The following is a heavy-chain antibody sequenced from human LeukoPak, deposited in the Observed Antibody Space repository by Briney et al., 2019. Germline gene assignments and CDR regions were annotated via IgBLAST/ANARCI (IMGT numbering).Heavy chain of an antibody. CDR2: ISSSSSYI. CDR1: GFTFSSYS. D-gene: IGHD6-13*01. Sequence: GGSLRLSCAASGFTFSSYSMNWVRQAPGKGLEWVSSISSSSSYIYYADSVKGRFTISRDNAKNSLYLQMNSLRAGDTAVYYCAREDTNPGIAAANSYYYYYMDVWGKGTTVTVSS. V-gene: IGHV3-21*01. J-gene: IGHJ6*03. CDR3: AREDTNPGIAAANSYYYYYMDV.